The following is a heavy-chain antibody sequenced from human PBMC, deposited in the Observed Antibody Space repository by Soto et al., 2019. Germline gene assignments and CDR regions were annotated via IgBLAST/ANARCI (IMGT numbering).Heavy chain of an antibody. Sequence: PSETLSLTCTVSGGSISSCGYYWSWIRQHPGKGLEWIGYIYYSGSTYYNPSLKSRVTISVDTSKNQFSLKLSSVTAADTAVYYCARAEHVGLYYYYYMDVWGKGTTVTVSS. CDR1: GGSISSCGYY. CDR3: ARAEHVGLYYYYYMDV. D-gene: IGHD3-10*01. V-gene: IGHV4-31*03. CDR2: IYYSGST. J-gene: IGHJ6*03.